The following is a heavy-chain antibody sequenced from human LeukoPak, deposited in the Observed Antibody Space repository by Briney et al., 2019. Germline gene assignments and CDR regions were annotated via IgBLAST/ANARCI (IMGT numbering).Heavy chain of an antibody. J-gene: IGHJ6*03. CDR1: GYIFTSYG. Sequence: ASVKVSCKASGYIFTSYGISWVRQAPGQGLEWMGWISAYNGNTDYAQNLQGRVSMTTDTSTSTAYMELRSLRSDDTAVYYCARDRVVVTAGNYYYYMDVWGKGTTVTISS. D-gene: IGHD2-21*02. CDR2: ISAYNGNT. CDR3: ARDRVVVTAGNYYYYMDV. V-gene: IGHV1-18*01.